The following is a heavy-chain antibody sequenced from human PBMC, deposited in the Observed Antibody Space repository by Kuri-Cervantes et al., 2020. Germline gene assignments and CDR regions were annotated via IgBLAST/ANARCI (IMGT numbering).Heavy chain of an antibody. CDR1: GGTFSSYA. Sequence: ASVKVSCQASGGTFSSYAISWVRQAPGQGLEWMGIINPSGGSTSYAQKFQGRVTMNRDTSTSTVYMELSSLRSEDTAVYYCARAGIYYYGMDVWGQGTTVTVSS. CDR3: ARAGIYYYGMDV. V-gene: IGHV1-46*01. J-gene: IGHJ6*02. D-gene: IGHD1-26*01. CDR2: INPSGGST.